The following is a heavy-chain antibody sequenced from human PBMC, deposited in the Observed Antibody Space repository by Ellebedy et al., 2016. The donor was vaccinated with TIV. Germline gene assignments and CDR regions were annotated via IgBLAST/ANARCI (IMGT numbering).Heavy chain of an antibody. CDR1: GFSFSSYA. CDR3: VKVGMQFLEWLPFGF. D-gene: IGHD3-3*01. CDR2: ISGSGTRS. J-gene: IGHJ4*02. V-gene: IGHV3-23*01. Sequence: GESLKISCAASGFSFSSYAMSWVRQAPGKGLEWVSAISGSGTRSSYADSVKGRFTISRDNSKNTLYLQMNSLGAEDTGVYYCVKVGMQFLEWLPFGFWGQGTLVTVSS.